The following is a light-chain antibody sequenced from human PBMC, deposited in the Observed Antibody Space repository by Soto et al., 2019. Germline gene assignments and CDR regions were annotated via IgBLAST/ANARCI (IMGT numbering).Light chain of an antibody. V-gene: IGLV2-14*01. J-gene: IGLJ1*01. CDR1: NSDVGGYNY. Sequence: HSVLTQPASVSGSPGQSITISCTGSNSDVGGYNYVSWYQQHPGKAPKLLIYEVSNRPSGVSNRFSGSKSGNTASLTISGLQAEDEAHYYCTSFTSRSTLVFGTETKLTVL. CDR2: EVS. CDR3: TSFTSRSTLV.